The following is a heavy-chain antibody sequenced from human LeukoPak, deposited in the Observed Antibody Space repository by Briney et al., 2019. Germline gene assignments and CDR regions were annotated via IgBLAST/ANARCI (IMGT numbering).Heavy chain of an antibody. Sequence: SETLSLTCTVSGGSISSYYWSWIRQPPGKGLEWIGYIYYSGSTNYNPSLKSRVTISVDTSKNQFSLKLSSVTAADTAVYYCARDGPRLNRFDPWGQGTLVTVSS. CDR3: ARDGPRLNRFDP. J-gene: IGHJ5*02. CDR2: IYYSGST. D-gene: IGHD6-6*01. V-gene: IGHV4-59*01. CDR1: GGSISSYY.